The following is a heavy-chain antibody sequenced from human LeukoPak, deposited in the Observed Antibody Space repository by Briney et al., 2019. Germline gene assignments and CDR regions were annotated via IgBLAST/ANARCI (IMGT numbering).Heavy chain of an antibody. CDR1: GFTFSSYG. D-gene: IGHD3-22*01. CDR2: IKQDGSEK. V-gene: IGHV3-7*01. J-gene: IGHJ3*02. CDR3: ARDPDSSGYYYGGAFDI. Sequence: GRSLRLSCAASGFTFSSYGMHWVRQAPGKGLEWVANIKQDGSEKYYVDSVKGRFTISRDNAKNSLYLQMNSLRAEDTAVYYCARDPDSSGYYYGGAFDIWGQGTMVTVSS.